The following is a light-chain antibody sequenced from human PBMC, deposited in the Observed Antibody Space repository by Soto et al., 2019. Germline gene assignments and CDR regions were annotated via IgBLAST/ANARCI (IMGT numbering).Light chain of an antibody. CDR1: QGLSSY. CDR2: AAS. Sequence: DIQMTQSPSSVSVSVGDRVTITCRASQGLSSYLAWYQQKPGKAPKLLIYAASNLQSRVQSRFSDSGSGTDFTLTISSLQPEDLATYFCLSGHSRPFGGGTKVEIK. CDR3: LSGHSRP. V-gene: IGKV1-12*02. J-gene: IGKJ4*01.